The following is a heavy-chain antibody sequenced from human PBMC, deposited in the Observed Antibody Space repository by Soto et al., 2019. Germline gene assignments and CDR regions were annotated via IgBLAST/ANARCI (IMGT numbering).Heavy chain of an antibody. CDR1: GGTFSSYA. CDR3: PREGIRDIVVVVAATLGGMDV. CDR2: IIPIFGTA. Sequence: QVQLVQSGAEVKKPGSSVKVSCKASGGTFSSYAISWVRQAPGQGLEWMGGIIPIFGTANYAEKFQGRVTITADESTSTAYMELSSLRSEDTAVYYCPREGIRDIVVVVAATLGGMDVWGQGTTVTVSS. J-gene: IGHJ6*02. D-gene: IGHD2-15*01. V-gene: IGHV1-69*12.